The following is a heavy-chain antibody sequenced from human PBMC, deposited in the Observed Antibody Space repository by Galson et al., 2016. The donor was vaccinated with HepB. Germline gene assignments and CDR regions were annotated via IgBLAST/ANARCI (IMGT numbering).Heavy chain of an antibody. CDR3: ARDLPSRIHLWLQGYFDF. CDR1: GFTFDSYW. D-gene: IGHD5-18*01. J-gene: IGHJ4*02. V-gene: IGHV3-7*04. Sequence: SLRLSCAASGFTFDSYWMSWVRQAPGKGLEWVANIKEDGSQKYYVDSVNGRFTISRDNAKNLLYLHMNSLRAEDTAEYYCARDLPSRIHLWLQGYFDFWGQGTLVTVSS. CDR2: IKEDGSQK.